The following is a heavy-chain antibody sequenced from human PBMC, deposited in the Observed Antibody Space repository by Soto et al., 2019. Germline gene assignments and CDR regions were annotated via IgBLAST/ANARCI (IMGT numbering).Heavy chain of an antibody. CDR3: ARDGNAEDPDYYYYGMDV. CDR1: GFTFSSYA. V-gene: IGHV3-30-3*01. J-gene: IGHJ6*02. Sequence: GGSLRLSCAASGFTFSSYAMHWVRQAPGKGLEWVAVISYDGSNKYYADSVKGRFTVSRDNSKNTLYLQMNSLRAEDTAVYYCARDGNAEDPDYYYYGMDVWGQGTTVTVSS. CDR2: ISYDGSNK. D-gene: IGHD1-1*01.